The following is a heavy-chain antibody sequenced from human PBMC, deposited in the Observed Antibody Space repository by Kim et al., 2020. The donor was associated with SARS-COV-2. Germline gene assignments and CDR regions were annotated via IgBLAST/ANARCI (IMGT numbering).Heavy chain of an antibody. CDR3: ASIRDGYNNYYFYGMDV. D-gene: IGHD5-12*01. CDR2: IIPIFGTA. V-gene: IGHV1-69*13. Sequence: SVKVSCKASGGTFNSYAISWVRQAPGQGLEWMVVIIPIFGTANSAQKFQGRVTITADESTNTAYMELSSLKSQDTAVYYCASIRDGYNNYYFYGMDVWG. CDR1: GGTFNSYA. J-gene: IGHJ6*02.